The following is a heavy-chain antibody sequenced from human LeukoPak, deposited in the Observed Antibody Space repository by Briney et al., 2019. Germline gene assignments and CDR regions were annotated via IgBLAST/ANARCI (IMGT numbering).Heavy chain of an antibody. Sequence: GGSLRLSCAASGFTFSSYAMSWVRQAPGKGLEWVSAISGSGGSTYYADSVKGRFTISRDNSKNTLYPQMNSLRAEDTAVYYCAKGTPSSGYSYGMDVWGQGTTVTVSS. J-gene: IGHJ6*02. D-gene: IGHD3-22*01. CDR1: GFTFSSYA. CDR2: ISGSGGST. CDR3: AKGTPSSGYSYGMDV. V-gene: IGHV3-23*01.